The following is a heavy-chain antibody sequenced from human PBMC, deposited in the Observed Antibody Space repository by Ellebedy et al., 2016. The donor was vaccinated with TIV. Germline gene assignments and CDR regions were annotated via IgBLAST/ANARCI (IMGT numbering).Heavy chain of an antibody. J-gene: IGHJ6*02. V-gene: IGHV3-48*04. CDR3: ARGSPYYGMDV. CDR1: GFTFSNSG. Sequence: GESLKISCEASGFTFSNSGMNWVRQAPGKGLEWLSYISGSSSVVYYADSVKGRLTVSRDNAKNSFYLQMNSLRGEDTAVYYCARGSPYYGMDVWGQGTTVTVSS. CDR2: ISGSSSVV.